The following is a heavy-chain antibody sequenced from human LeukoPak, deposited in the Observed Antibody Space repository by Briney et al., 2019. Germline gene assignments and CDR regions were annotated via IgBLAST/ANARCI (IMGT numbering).Heavy chain of an antibody. CDR3: ARVGDDYNYGWHF. V-gene: IGHV1-3*03. CDR2: INAANGNT. Sequence: ASVKVSCKASGYTFTTYAIHWVRQAPGQRLEWMGWINAANGNTKYSQEFQGRVTFTRDTSASTAYMELYSLRSEDMAVYFCARVGDDYNYGWHFWGQGTLVTVSS. D-gene: IGHD5-18*01. CDR1: GYTFTTYA. J-gene: IGHJ4*02.